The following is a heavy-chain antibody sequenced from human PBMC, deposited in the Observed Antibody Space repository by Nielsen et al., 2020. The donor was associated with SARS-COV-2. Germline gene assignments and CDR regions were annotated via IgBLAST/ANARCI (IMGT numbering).Heavy chain of an antibody. Sequence: WIRQPPGKGLEWVSGISWNSGSIGYADSVKDRFTISGDNAKNSLYLQMNSLRAEDTALYYCARVYSSSFYYYYYYMDVWGKGTTVTVSS. D-gene: IGHD6-6*01. V-gene: IGHV3-9*01. J-gene: IGHJ6*03. CDR3: ARVYSSSFYYYYYYMDV. CDR2: ISWNSGSI.